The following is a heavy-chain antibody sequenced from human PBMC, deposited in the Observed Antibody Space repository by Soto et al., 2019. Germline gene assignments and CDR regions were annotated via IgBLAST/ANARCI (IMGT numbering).Heavy chain of an antibody. CDR2: IVVGSGHP. D-gene: IGHD6-19*01. CDR1: GFTFSNSA. Sequence: SVKVSCKASGFTFSNSAVQWVRQSRGQRLEWMGWIVVGSGHPNLAQKFQDRVTLTRDMSTGTAYMELSSLRSEDTAVYYCAADVIAVAGDFDHWGQRTQVTVSS. V-gene: IGHV1-58*01. CDR3: AADVIAVAGDFDH. J-gene: IGHJ4*02.